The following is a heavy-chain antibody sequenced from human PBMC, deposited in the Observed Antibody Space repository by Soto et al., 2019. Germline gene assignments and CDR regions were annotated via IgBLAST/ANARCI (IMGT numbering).Heavy chain of an antibody. D-gene: IGHD1-26*01. J-gene: IGHJ5*01. CDR1: GDSVSSRSAA. V-gene: IGHV6-1*01. CDR3: TRALSGSYDS. CDR2: TYYRSKWST. Sequence: SQTLSLPCXISGDSVSSRSAAWNWIRQSPSRGLEWLGRTYYRSKWSTDYAVSVKSRIIINPDTSKNQFSLQLNSVTPEDTAVYYCTRALSGSYDSWGQGTLVTVSS.